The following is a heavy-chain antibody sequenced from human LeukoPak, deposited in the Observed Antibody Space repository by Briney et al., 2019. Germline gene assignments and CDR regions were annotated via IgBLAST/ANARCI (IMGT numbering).Heavy chain of an antibody. CDR1: GGSFSGYY. Sequence: KPSETLSLTCAVYGGSFSGYYWSWIRQPPGKGLEWIGEINHSGSTNYNPSLKSRVTISVDTSKNQFSPKLSSVTAADTAVYYCARVKGAYYYGSGSYRYFDYWGQGTLVTVSS. CDR2: INHSGST. J-gene: IGHJ4*02. CDR3: ARVKGAYYYGSGSYRYFDY. V-gene: IGHV4-34*01. D-gene: IGHD3-10*01.